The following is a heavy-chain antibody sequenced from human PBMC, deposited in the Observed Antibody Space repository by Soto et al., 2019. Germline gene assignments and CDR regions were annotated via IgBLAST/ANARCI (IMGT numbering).Heavy chain of an antibody. J-gene: IGHJ6*02. D-gene: IGHD3-3*01. CDR1: GGSISSGGYY. V-gene: IGHV4-31*03. CDR2: IYYSGST. CDR3: ARSSGVWSDV. Sequence: SETLSLTCTVSGGSISSGGYYWSWIRQHPGKGLEWIGYIYYSGSTYYNPSLKSRVTISVDTSKNQFSLKLSSVTAADTAVYYCARSSGVWSDVWGQGTTVTVSS.